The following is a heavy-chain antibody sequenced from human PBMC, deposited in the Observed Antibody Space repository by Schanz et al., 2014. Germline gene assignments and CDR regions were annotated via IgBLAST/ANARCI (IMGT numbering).Heavy chain of an antibody. J-gene: IGHJ4*02. CDR3: AKDGRLPYYGTGSDFDY. CDR1: GFTFSSYG. V-gene: IGHV3-23*04. CDR2: LSGSGAGT. Sequence: VQLVESGGGVVQPGRSLRLSCAASGFTFSSYGMHWVRQSPGKGLEWVSTLSGSGAGTFYADSVKGRFTISRDNSENTLYLQMNSLRAEDTAVYYCAKDGRLPYYGTGSDFDYWGQGTLVTVSS. D-gene: IGHD3-22*01.